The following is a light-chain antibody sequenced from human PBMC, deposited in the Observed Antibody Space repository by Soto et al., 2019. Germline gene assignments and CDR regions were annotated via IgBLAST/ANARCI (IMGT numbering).Light chain of an antibody. CDR3: QQYNTWPPT. CDR2: GAS. J-gene: IGKJ3*01. CDR1: QSVGRD. Sequence: EIVMTQSPATLSVSPGEGATLSCRGSQSVGRDLAWYQQKPGQAPRLLIYGASTRATGIPARFTGSGSGTEFTLAINSLQSEGFAVYWCQQYNTWPPTFGPGTTVDIK. V-gene: IGKV3-15*01.